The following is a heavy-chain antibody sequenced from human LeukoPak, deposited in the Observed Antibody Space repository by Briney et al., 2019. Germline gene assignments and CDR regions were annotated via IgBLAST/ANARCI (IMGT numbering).Heavy chain of an antibody. Sequence: ASVKVSCKASVYTFSSYDISWVRQAPGQGLEWMGWISAYNGNTKFAQKFQGRVTMTTDTSTNTAYMEVRSPRSDDTAVYYCARDRDGSSWSDYWGPGTLVTVSS. D-gene: IGHD3-22*01. J-gene: IGHJ4*02. V-gene: IGHV1-18*01. CDR2: ISAYNGNT. CDR1: VYTFSSYD. CDR3: ARDRDGSSWSDY.